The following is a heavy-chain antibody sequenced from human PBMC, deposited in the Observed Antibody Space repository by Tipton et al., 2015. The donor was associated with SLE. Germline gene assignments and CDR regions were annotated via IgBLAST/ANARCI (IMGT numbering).Heavy chain of an antibody. D-gene: IGHD6-19*01. V-gene: IGHV3-11*03. CDR3: ARQDDGGWSLFFFDF. J-gene: IGHJ4*02. CDR2: ISSSSNYI. Sequence: SLRLSCAASGFTFSDYYMSWIRQAPGKGLEWVSSISSSSNYIYYADSVKGRFTISRDNSKNTLYLQMNSLRAEDTAVYYCARQDDGGWSLFFFDFWGQGTLVTVSS. CDR1: GFTFSDYY.